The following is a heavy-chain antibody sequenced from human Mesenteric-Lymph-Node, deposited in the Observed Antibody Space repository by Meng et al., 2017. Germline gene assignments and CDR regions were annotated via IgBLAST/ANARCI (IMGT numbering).Heavy chain of an antibody. V-gene: IGHV1-24*01. Sequence: ASVKVSCKVSGYTLTELSMHWVRQAPGKGLEWMGGFDPEDGETIYAQKFQGRVTMTEDTSTDTAYMELSSLRSEDTAVYYCATGVKWLRYVAGMDVWGQGTTVTGAS. D-gene: IGHD5-12*01. CDR3: ATGVKWLRYVAGMDV. J-gene: IGHJ6*02. CDR1: GYTLTELS. CDR2: FDPEDGET.